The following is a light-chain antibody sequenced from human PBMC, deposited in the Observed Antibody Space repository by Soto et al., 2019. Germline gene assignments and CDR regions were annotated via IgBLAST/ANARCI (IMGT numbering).Light chain of an antibody. CDR1: SSDVGYYNY. V-gene: IGLV2-14*03. CDR2: DVR. Sequence: QSALTQPASVSGSPGQSITISCTGTSSDVGYYNYVSWYQQHPGKAPKLMISDVRNRPSGVSNRFSGAKSGNTASLTISGLQAEDEADYYCSSYTSSSTYVFGTGTKLTGL. J-gene: IGLJ1*01. CDR3: SSYTSSSTYV.